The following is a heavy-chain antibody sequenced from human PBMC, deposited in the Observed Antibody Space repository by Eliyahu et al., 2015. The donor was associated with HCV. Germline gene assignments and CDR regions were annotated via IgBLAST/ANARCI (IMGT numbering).Heavy chain of an antibody. CDR1: GFTFSXPX. Sequence: EVQLVESGGGLVQPGGCLRLSCAASGFTFSXPXVXWVRQAPGKGLEWVGRTKYKANTYXTDYAASVKGRFTISRDDSQNSLYLEMSSLKTEDAAVYYCAREAYCSTTNCRYFDYWGRGTLVTVSS. CDR3: AREAYCSTTNCRYFDY. CDR2: TKYKANTYXT. J-gene: IGHJ4*02. D-gene: IGHD2-2*01. V-gene: IGHV3-72*01.